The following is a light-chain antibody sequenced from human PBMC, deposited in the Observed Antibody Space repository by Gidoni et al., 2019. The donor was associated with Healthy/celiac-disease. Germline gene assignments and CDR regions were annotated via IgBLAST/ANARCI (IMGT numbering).Light chain of an antibody. V-gene: IGKV3-20*01. CDR1: QSVSSSY. J-gene: IGKJ4*01. Sequence: DIVLTQSPGPLSLSPGERATISCRASQSVSSSYLAWYQQKPGQAPRLLIYGASSKATGIPDRFSGSGSGTDFTLTISRLEPEDVAVYCCQQYGSSPTFGGGTKVEIK. CDR2: GAS. CDR3: QQYGSSPT.